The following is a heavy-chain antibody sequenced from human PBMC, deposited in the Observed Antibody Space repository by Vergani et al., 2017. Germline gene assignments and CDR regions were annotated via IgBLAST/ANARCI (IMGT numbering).Heavy chain of an antibody. CDR1: GDPITKNSYY. CDR2: IYVSGST. Sequence: QVQLQESGPGLVKPSQTLSLTCTVSGDPITKNSYYWTWIRQPAGKALEWVGHIYVSGSTSYNPSLRSRASMSVDASKKQFSLKLTSVTAADTAVYYCARDGGEYDKDALDVWGQGTKVTVTS. CDR3: ARDGGEYDKDALDV. J-gene: IGHJ3*01. D-gene: IGHD2-21*01. V-gene: IGHV4-61*02.